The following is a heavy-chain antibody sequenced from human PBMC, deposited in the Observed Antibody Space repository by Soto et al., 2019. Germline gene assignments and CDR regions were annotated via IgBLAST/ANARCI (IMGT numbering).Heavy chain of an antibody. D-gene: IGHD5-18*01. CDR1: GFSFSDYN. J-gene: IGHJ4*02. V-gene: IGHV3-48*02. CDR3: ARERPGIPFDY. CDR2: ITTSSSFT. Sequence: EVQLVESGGVLAQPGGSLRLSCGASGFSFSDYNINWVRQAPGKGLEWVSYITTSSSFTLYADSVKGRFTISRDNAKSSLYLQMNSLRDEDTAVYYCARERPGIPFDYWGQGTLVTVSS.